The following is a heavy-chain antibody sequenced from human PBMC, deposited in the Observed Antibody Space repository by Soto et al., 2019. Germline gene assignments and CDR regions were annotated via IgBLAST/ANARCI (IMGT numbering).Heavy chain of an antibody. J-gene: IGHJ4*02. CDR3: ARDRDDYGSGNYYNRMDF. CDR1: GGIFSTYA. V-gene: IGHV1-69*01. CDR2: IIPIFGTP. Sequence: QVQLVQSGGELKKPGSSVKVSCTASGGIFSTYAMSWLRQAPGQGLEWVGGIIPIFGTPNYAQRFQGRVTITGDESTRTAYMELSRLRSEDTAVYYCARDRDDYGSGNYYNRMDFWGQGTLVPVSS. D-gene: IGHD3-10*01.